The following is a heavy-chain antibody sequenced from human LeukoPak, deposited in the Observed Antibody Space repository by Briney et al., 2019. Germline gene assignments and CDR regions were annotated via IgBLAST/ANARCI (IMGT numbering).Heavy chain of an antibody. V-gene: IGHV3-48*03. D-gene: IGHD3-9*01. CDR1: GFTFSSYE. Sequence: PGGSLRLSCAASGFTFSSYEMNWFRQAPGKGLGWVSYISSSSSTIYYADSVKGRFTISRDNAKNSLYLQMNSLRAEDTAVYYCARGRAPLRYFDWLWWGQGTLVTVSS. CDR2: ISSSSSTI. CDR3: ARGRAPLRYFDWLW. J-gene: IGHJ4*02.